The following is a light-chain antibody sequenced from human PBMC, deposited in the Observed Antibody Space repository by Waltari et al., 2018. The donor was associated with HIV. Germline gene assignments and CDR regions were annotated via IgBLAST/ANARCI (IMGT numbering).Light chain of an antibody. V-gene: IGLV8-61*01. CDR2: NTD. CDR1: SGPVSTSYY. J-gene: IGLJ3*02. Sequence: QTVVTQESSFSVSPGGTVTLTCGLTSGPVSTSYYPGWYRQTPGQAPRPLMYNTDTRSSGVPDRVSGSILGNKAALTITGAQADDESTYYCRLFMGGGIWVFGGGTKLTVL. CDR3: RLFMGGGIWV.